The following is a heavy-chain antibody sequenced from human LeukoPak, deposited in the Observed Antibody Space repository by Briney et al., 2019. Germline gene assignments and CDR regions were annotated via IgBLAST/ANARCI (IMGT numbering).Heavy chain of an antibody. V-gene: IGHV3-21*01. Sequence: GGSLRLSCAASGFTFSSYSTNWVRQAPGKGLEWVSSISSSSSYIYYADSVKGRFTISRDNAKNSLYLQMNSLRAEDTAVYYCARAIVATINPFDYWGQGTLVTVSS. J-gene: IGHJ4*02. CDR2: ISSSSSYI. D-gene: IGHD5-12*01. CDR1: GFTFSSYS. CDR3: ARAIVATINPFDY.